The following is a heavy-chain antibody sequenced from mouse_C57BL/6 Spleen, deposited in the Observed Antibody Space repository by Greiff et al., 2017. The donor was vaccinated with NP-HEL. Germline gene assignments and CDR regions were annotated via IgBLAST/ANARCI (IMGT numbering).Heavy chain of an antibody. J-gene: IGHJ1*03. Sequence: VQRVESGPGLVQPSQSLSITCTVSGFSLTSYGVHWVRQSPGKGLEWLGVIWSGGSTDYNAAFISRLSISKDNSKSQVFFKMNSLQADDTAIYYCARRGDYDGDWYFDVWGTGTTVTVSS. D-gene: IGHD2-4*01. CDR1: GFSLTSYG. V-gene: IGHV2-2*01. CDR2: IWSGGST. CDR3: ARRGDYDGDWYFDV.